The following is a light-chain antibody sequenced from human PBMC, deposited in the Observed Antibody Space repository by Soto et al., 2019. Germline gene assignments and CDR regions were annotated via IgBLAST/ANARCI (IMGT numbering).Light chain of an antibody. CDR2: GAS. J-gene: IGKJ4*01. CDR1: QSVNSD. V-gene: IGKV3-15*01. Sequence: EIVLTQSPATLSVSQGERATLSCRASQSVNSDLAWFQQKPGQAPRLLIYGASTRATGIPARFSGSGSGTEFTLTISSLQSEDFAIYYCQQDNNWPLTFGGGTKVEIK. CDR3: QQDNNWPLT.